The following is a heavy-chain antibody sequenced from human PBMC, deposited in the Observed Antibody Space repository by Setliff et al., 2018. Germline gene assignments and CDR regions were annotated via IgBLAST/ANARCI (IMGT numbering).Heavy chain of an antibody. CDR1: GYTFTGYY. CDR2: INPNSGGT. Sequence: GASVKVSCKASGYTFTGYYMHWVRQAPGQGLEWMGWINPNSGGTNYAQKFQGWVTMTRDTSISTAYMELSRLRSDDTAVYYCARGERIQLWLGSEAVSDWCDPWGQGTLVTVSS. D-gene: IGHD5-18*01. J-gene: IGHJ5*02. V-gene: IGHV1-2*04. CDR3: ARGERIQLWLGSEAVSDWCDP.